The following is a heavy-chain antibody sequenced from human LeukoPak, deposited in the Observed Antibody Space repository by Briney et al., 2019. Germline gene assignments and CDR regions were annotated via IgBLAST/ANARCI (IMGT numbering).Heavy chain of an antibody. CDR2: ISSSSCYI. J-gene: IGHJ6*02. Sequence: GGSLRLSCAASGFTFSSYSMNWVRQAPGKGLEWVSSISSSSCYIYYADSVKGRFTISRDNAKNSLYLQMNSLRAEDTAVYYCARDGVVVAATNYYGMDVWGQGTTVTVSS. CDR3: ARDGVVVAATNYYGMDV. CDR1: GFTFSSYS. D-gene: IGHD2-15*01. V-gene: IGHV3-21*01.